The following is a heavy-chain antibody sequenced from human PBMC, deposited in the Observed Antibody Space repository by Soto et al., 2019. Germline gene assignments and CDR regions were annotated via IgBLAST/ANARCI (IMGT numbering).Heavy chain of an antibody. J-gene: IGHJ4*02. CDR2: ISAYNGNT. D-gene: IGHD5-12*01. Sequence: RASVKVSCKASGYTFTTYDISWVRQAPGQGLEWMGWISAYNGNTNYAQKLQDRVTMTTDTSTSTAYMELRSLRSDDTAVYYCARIVESGYGRRTYFDYWGQGPLVTVSS. CDR3: ARIVESGYGRRTYFDY. CDR1: GYTFTTYD. V-gene: IGHV1-18*01.